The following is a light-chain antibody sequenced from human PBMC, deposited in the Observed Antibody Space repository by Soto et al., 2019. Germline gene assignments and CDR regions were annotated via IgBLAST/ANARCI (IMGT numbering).Light chain of an antibody. CDR2: DVS. CDR1: SSVVGDYNY. J-gene: IGLJ1*01. V-gene: IGLV2-11*01. CDR3: CSYAGTYSLYV. Sequence: QSILTQPRSVSGSPGQSVTISCTGTSSVVGDYNYVSWYQQHPGKAPKLMIYDVSKRPSGVPDRFSGSKSGNTASLTISGLQAEDEADYYCCSYAGTYSLYVFGTGTKLTVL.